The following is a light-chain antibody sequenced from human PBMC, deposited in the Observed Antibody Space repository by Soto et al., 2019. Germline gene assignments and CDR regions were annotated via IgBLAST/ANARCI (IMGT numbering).Light chain of an antibody. CDR1: LSVSSSY. V-gene: IGKV3-20*01. J-gene: IGKJ1*01. CDR3: QQYGSSPGT. Sequence: EIVLSQSPGTLSLYPGERATLSCRASLSVSSSYLAWYQQIPGQAPRLLIYGASSRATGIPDRFSGSGSGTDFTLTISRLEPEDFAVYYCQQYGSSPGTFGQGTKVDTK. CDR2: GAS.